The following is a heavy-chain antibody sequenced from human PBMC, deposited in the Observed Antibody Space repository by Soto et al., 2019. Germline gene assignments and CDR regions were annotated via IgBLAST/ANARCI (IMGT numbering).Heavy chain of an antibody. Sequence: TSETLSLTCPVSGGSMSSYYWSWIRKPPGKGLEWIGYVYYRGSTNYNPSLKSRVTISVDTSKNQFSLKLISVTAADTAVYYCVSRLGYGYAMDVWGQGTTVTVSS. D-gene: IGHD5-12*01. CDR1: GGSMSSYY. J-gene: IGHJ6*02. CDR2: VYYRGST. V-gene: IGHV4-59*08. CDR3: VSRLGYGYAMDV.